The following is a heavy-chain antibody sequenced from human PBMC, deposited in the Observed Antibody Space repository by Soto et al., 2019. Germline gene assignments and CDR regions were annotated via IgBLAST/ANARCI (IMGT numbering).Heavy chain of an antibody. CDR1: GFTFSTYW. J-gene: IGHJ6*02. V-gene: IGHV3-7*05. CDR2: IKEDGSEE. Sequence: EVQLVESGGGLVQPGGSLRLSCAASGFTFSTYWMNWVRQAPGKGLQWVANIKEDGSEEYYVDSVKGRFTISRDNAKKSLYLDMNSLRGEDTAVYYCARDWGAPGRGSALGYYYHFGMDVWGQGTTVTVPS. D-gene: IGHD3-16*01. CDR3: ARDWGAPGRGSALGYYYHFGMDV.